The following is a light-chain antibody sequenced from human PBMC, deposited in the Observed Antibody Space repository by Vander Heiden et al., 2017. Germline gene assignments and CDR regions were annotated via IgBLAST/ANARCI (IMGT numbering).Light chain of an antibody. CDR3: QQYGSSPFT. Sequence: DIVLTQSPGTLSLSPGERATLSCRASQTVSSSYLAWYQHKPGQAPRLLIYGASSRATGIPDRFSGSGSGTDFTLTISRLEPEDFAVYFCQQYGSSPFTFGQGTKLQIK. CDR1: QTVSSSY. J-gene: IGKJ2*01. CDR2: GAS. V-gene: IGKV3-20*01.